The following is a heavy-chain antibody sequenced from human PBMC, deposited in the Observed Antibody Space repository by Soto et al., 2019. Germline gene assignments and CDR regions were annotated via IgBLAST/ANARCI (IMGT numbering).Heavy chain of an antibody. J-gene: IGHJ6*02. CDR1: GGSISSSSYY. Sequence: SETLSLTCTVSGGSISSSSYYWGWIRQPPGKGLEWIGSIYYSGSTYYNPSLKSRVTISVDTSKNQFSLKLSSVTAADTAVYYCARGPYYYGSGSYYVALEYHYGMDVWGQGTTVTVSS. D-gene: IGHD3-10*01. V-gene: IGHV4-39*01. CDR3: ARGPYYYGSGSYYVALEYHYGMDV. CDR2: IYYSGST.